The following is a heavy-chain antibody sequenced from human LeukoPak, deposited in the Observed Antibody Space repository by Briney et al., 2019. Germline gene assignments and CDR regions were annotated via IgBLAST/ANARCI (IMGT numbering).Heavy chain of an antibody. CDR1: GFTFSNYA. CDR3: AREWVEYSNTWSHFDY. Sequence: GGSLRLSCVASGFTFSNYAMHWVRQAPGKGLEYVSAISSSGDSTYYANSVKGRFTISRDNSKNTLYLQMGSLRAEDMAVYYCAREWVEYSNTWSHFDYWGQGTLVTVSS. V-gene: IGHV3-64*01. CDR2: ISSSGDST. J-gene: IGHJ4*02. D-gene: IGHD6-13*01.